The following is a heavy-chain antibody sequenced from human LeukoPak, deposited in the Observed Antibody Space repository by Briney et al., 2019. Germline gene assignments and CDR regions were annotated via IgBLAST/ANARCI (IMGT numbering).Heavy chain of an antibody. Sequence: SETLSLTCTVSGASISSYFWSWIRQPAGKGLEWIGRIYTSGSSNYNPSLKSRVTISLDKSKNQFSLELSSVTAADTAVYYCARFRGSAKGDYWGQGTLVTVSS. CDR3: ARFRGSAKGDY. D-gene: IGHD3-10*01. J-gene: IGHJ4*02. CDR1: GASISSYF. CDR2: IYTSGSS. V-gene: IGHV4-4*07.